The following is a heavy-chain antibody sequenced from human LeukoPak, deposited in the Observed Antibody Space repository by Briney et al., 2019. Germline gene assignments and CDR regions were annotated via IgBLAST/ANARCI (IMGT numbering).Heavy chain of an antibody. CDR1: GFTFSSYW. D-gene: IGHD3-22*01. CDR3: VRGPEYYYDSSSGNY. CDR2: INSDGYSI. V-gene: IGHV3-74*03. J-gene: IGHJ4*02. Sequence: PGGSLRLSCAASGFTFSSYWMHWVRQAPGKGLVWVSRINSDGYSITYADSVKGRFTISRDNAKNTLYLQMNSLRAEDTAVYYCVRGPEYYYDSSSGNYWGQGTLVTVSS.